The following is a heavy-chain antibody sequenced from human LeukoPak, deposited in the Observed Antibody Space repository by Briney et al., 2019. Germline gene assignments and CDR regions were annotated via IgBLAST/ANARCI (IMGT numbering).Heavy chain of an antibody. D-gene: IGHD3-10*01. CDR3: ARDLCLWFGETDWFDP. CDR1: GGSISSYY. J-gene: IGHJ5*02. V-gene: IGHV4-4*07. Sequence: SETLSLTCTVSGGSISSYYWSWIRQPAGKGLEWIGRIYTSGSTNYNPSLKSRVTMSVDTSKNQFSLKLSSVTAADTAVYYCARDLCLWFGETDWFDPWGQGTLVTVSS. CDR2: IYTSGST.